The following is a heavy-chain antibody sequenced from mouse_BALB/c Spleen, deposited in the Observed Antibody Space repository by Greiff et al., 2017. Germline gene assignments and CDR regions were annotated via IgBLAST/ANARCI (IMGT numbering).Heavy chain of an antibody. Sequence: VQRVESGPGLVAPSQSLSITCTVSGFSLTSYGVHWVRQPPGKGLEWLGVIWAGGSTNYNSALMSRLSISKDNSKSQVFLKMNSLQTDDTAMYYCARDLGDGYYLFAYWGQGTLVTVSA. D-gene: IGHD2-3*01. J-gene: IGHJ3*01. V-gene: IGHV2-9*02. CDR1: GFSLTSYG. CDR2: IWAGGST. CDR3: ARDLGDGYYLFAY.